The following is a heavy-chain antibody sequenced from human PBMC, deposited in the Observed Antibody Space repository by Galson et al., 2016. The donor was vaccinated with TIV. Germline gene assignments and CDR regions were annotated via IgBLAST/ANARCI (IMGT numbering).Heavy chain of an antibody. CDR1: GISFSSYW. CDR3: ASQGVDY. V-gene: IGHV3-7*01. CDR2: INQGGSEK. J-gene: IGHJ4*02. Sequence: SLRLSCAVSGISFSSYWMTWVRQAPGKGLEWVASINQGGSEKYYVDSVKGRLTISRDNAKNSLYLQMNSLRAEDTAMFYCASQGVDYWGQGTLVTVSS. D-gene: IGHD2-8*01.